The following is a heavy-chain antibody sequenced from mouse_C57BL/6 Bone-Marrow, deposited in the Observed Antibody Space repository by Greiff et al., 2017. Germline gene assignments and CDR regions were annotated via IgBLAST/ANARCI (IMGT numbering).Heavy chain of an antibody. J-gene: IGHJ3*01. D-gene: IGHD2-3*01. Sequence: EVKLQESGAELVRPGASVKLSCTASGFNIKDDYMHWVKQRPEQGLEWIGWIDPENGDTEYASKFQGKATITADTSSNTAYLQLSSLTSEDTAVYYCTSYDGPAWFAYWGQGTLVTVSA. CDR3: TSYDGPAWFAY. V-gene: IGHV14-4*01. CDR1: GFNIKDDY. CDR2: IDPENGDT.